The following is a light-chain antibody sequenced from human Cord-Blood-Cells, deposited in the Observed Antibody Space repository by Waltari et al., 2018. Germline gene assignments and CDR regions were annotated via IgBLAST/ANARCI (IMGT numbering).Light chain of an antibody. CDR3: CSYAGSSIVV. CDR1: SSDVGSYNL. J-gene: IGLJ2*01. CDR2: EGS. V-gene: IGLV2-23*01. Sequence: QSALTQPASMSGSPGQSITISCTGTSSDVGSYNLVSWYQQHPGKAPKPIIYEGSKRPSGVSNRLSGSKSGNTASLTISGLQAEDEADYYCCSYAGSSIVVFGGGTKLTVL.